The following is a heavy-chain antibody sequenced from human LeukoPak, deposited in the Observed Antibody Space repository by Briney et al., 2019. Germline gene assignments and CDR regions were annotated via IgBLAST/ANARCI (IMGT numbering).Heavy chain of an antibody. CDR2: ISWNSGSI. CDR1: GFTFDDYA. CDR3: AKDKGGAVGRNFDY. D-gene: IGHD6-19*01. Sequence: GRSLRLSCAASGFTFDDYAMHWVRQAPGKGLEWVSGISWNSGSIGYADSVKGRFTISRDNAKNSLYLQMNSLRAEDTALYYCAKDKGGAVGRNFDYWGQGTLVTVSS. J-gene: IGHJ4*02. V-gene: IGHV3-9*01.